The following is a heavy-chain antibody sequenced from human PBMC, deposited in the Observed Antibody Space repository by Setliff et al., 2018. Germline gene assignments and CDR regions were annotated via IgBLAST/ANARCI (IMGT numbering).Heavy chain of an antibody. Sequence: ASVKVSCKASGYTFTGYYLHWVRQAPGQGLEWMGIIDPSADYTNYAQKFQGRVTMTKDTSTTTVYMELSSLRSEDTAVYYCVREGVDSRSSTDYRYYMDVWGKGTTVTAP. V-gene: IGHV1-46*01. CDR3: VREGVDSRSSTDYRYYMDV. CDR1: GYTFTGYY. J-gene: IGHJ6*03. D-gene: IGHD3-22*01. CDR2: IDPSADYT.